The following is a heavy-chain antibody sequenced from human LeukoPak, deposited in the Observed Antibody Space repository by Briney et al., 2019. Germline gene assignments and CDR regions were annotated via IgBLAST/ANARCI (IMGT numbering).Heavy chain of an antibody. V-gene: IGHV3-23*01. Sequence: GGSLRLSCVASGFSFTTHAMGWVRQAPGKGLEWVSHISGSGGSTKYSGSVKGRFTISRDNSKKTLYLHLNSLRVEDAAVYYCAKDGYSSIPGFHFEYWGQGTLVTVSS. CDR3: AKDGYSSIPGFHFEY. J-gene: IGHJ4*02. D-gene: IGHD6-13*01. CDR2: ISGSGGST. CDR1: GFSFTTHA.